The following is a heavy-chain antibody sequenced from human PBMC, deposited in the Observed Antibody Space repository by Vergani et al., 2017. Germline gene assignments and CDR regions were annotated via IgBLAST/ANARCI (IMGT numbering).Heavy chain of an antibody. CDR2: IYYSGST. Sequence: QVQLQQWGAGLLKPSETLSLTCAVYGGPISSSSYYWGWIRQPPGKGLEWIGSIYYSGSTYYNPSLKSRVTISVDTSKNQFSLKLSSVTAADTAVYYCARPIAVAPKENAFDIWGRGTMVTVSS. CDR3: ARPIAVAPKENAFDI. CDR1: GGPISSSSYY. V-gene: IGHV4-39*01. D-gene: IGHD6-19*01. J-gene: IGHJ3*02.